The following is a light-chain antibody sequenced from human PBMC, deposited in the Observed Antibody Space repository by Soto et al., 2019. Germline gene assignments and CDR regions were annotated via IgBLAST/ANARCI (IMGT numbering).Light chain of an antibody. V-gene: IGLV1-44*01. Sequence: QSVLTQPPSASGTPVQRVTISCSGSSSNIGSNTVTWYQQLPGTAPKLLIYSNNQRPSGVPDRFSGSKSGTSASLAISGLQSEDEADYYGAAWDDSLNGRGVFGTGTKLTVL. J-gene: IGLJ1*01. CDR3: AAWDDSLNGRGV. CDR1: SSNIGSNT. CDR2: SNN.